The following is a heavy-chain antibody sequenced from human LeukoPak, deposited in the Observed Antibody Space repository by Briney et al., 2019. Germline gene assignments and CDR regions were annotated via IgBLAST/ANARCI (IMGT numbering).Heavy chain of an antibody. V-gene: IGHV3-23*01. CDR1: GFTFSRYA. CDR3: AKVTYSSSSPIDY. J-gene: IGHJ4*02. D-gene: IGHD6-6*01. CDR2: ISGSGGST. Sequence: PGGSLRLSCAASGFTFSRYAMSWVRQAPGKGLEWVSTISGSGGSTYYAGSVKGRFTISRDNSKNTLYLQLNSLRGEDTAVYYCAKVTYSSSSPIDYWGQGTLVTVSS.